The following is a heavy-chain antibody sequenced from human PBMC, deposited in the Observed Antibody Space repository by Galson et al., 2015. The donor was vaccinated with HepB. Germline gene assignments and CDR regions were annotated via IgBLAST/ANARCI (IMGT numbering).Heavy chain of an antibody. J-gene: IGHJ4*02. V-gene: IGHV3-23*01. Sequence: SLRLSCAASGFTFSSYAMSWVRQAPGKGLEWVSAISGSGGSTYYADSVKGRFTISRDNSKNTLYLQMNSLRAGDTAVYYCAKDGEGYYYGSGSYSDYWGQGTLVTVSS. CDR1: GFTFSSYA. CDR3: AKDGEGYYYGSGSYSDY. CDR2: ISGSGGST. D-gene: IGHD3-10*01.